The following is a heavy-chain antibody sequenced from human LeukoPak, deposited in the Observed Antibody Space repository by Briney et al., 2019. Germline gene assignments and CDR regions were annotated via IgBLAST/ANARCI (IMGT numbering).Heavy chain of an antibody. CDR3: AKEGWRITRFFVI. D-gene: IGHD3-3*01. CDR2: ISYDGSNK. CDR1: GFTFSSYG. J-gene: IGHJ3*02. V-gene: IGHV3-30*18. Sequence: GGSLRLSCAASGFTFSSYGMHWVRQAPGKGLEWVAVISYDGSNKYYADSVKGRFTISRDNSKNTLYLQMNSLRAEDTAVYYCAKEGWRITRFFVIWGQGTMVTVSS.